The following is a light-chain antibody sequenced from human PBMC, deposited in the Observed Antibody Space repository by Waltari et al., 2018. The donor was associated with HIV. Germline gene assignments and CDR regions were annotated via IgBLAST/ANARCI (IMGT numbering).Light chain of an antibody. CDR1: QGISSA. J-gene: IGKJ3*01. CDR2: DAS. V-gene: IGKV1-9*01. Sequence: DIQLTQSPSFLSASVGDRVTITCRASQGISSALAWYQQKPGKAPKRLIYDASTFQSGIPSRFSGSGSVTEFTRTISSLQPEDFATYYCQQLNSYPPFFTFGPGTKVHIK. CDR3: QQLNSYPPFFT.